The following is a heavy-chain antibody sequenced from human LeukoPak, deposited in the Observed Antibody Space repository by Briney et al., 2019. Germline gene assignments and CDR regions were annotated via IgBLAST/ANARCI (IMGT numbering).Heavy chain of an antibody. CDR1: GFTFSGHN. D-gene: IGHD3-16*01. J-gene: IGHJ4*02. CDR3: ARAMSTFGGVRNYFDS. V-gene: IGHV3-48*04. Sequence: GGSLRLSCAASGFTFSGHNMNWVRQAPGKGLEGISFVSISSATIYYADSVKGRFRISRDNAKSSLDLEMNSLRAEDTAVYYCARAMSTFGGVRNYFDSWGQGTLVTVSS. CDR2: VSISSATI.